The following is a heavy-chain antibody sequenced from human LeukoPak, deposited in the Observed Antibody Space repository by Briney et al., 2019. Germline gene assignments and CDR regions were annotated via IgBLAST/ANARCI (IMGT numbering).Heavy chain of an antibody. CDR2: ISGSGGST. D-gene: IGHD3-22*01. J-gene: IGHJ6*02. CDR1: GFTFSSYA. CDR3: AKEGDSSGSYYYGMDV. V-gene: IGHV3-23*01. Sequence: GGSLRLSCAASGFTFSSYAMSWVRQAPGKGLEWVSAISGSGGSTYYADSVKGRFTISRDNSKNTLYLQMNSLRAEDTAVYYCAKEGDSSGSYYYGMDVWGQGTTVTVSS.